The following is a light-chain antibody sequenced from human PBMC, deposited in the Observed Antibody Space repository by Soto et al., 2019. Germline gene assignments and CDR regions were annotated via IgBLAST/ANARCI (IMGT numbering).Light chain of an antibody. CDR2: SNN. V-gene: IGLV1-44*01. CDR1: SSNIGSNT. CDR3: AAWDDSLNGYV. J-gene: IGLJ1*01. Sequence: QSVLTPPPSASGTPGQRVTISCSGSSSNIGSNTVNWYQQLPGTAPKLLIYSNNQRPSGAPDRFSGSKSGTSASLAISGLQSEDEADYYCAAWDDSLNGYVFGTGTKVTVL.